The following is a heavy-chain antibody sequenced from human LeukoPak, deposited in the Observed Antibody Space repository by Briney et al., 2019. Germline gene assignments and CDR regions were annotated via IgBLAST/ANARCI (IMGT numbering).Heavy chain of an antibody. V-gene: IGHV1-2*02. CDR3: ARLFTAGRITMVRADY. Sequence: ASVKVSCKASGYTFTGYYMHWVRQAPGQGLEWMGWINPNSGGTNYAQKFQGRVTMTRDTSISTAYMELSRLRSDDTAVYYCARLFTAGRITMVRADYWGQGTLVTVSS. CDR1: GYTFTGYY. D-gene: IGHD3-10*01. CDR2: INPNSGGT. J-gene: IGHJ4*02.